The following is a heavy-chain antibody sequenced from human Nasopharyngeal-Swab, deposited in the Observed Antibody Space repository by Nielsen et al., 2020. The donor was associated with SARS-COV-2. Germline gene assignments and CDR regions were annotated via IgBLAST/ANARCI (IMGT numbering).Heavy chain of an antibody. D-gene: IGHD6-13*01. J-gene: IGHJ4*02. CDR1: GFTVSSNY. V-gene: IGHV3-66*01. Sequence: GGSLRLSCAASGFTVSSNYMSWVRQAPGKGLEWVSVIYSGGSTYYADSVKGRFTISRDNSKNTLYLQKNSLRAEDTAVYYCASSGEQQLVPDYWGQGTLVTVSS. CDR2: IYSGGST. CDR3: ASSGEQQLVPDY.